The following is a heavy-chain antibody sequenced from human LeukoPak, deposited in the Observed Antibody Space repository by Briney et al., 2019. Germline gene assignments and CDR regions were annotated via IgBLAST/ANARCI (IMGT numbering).Heavy chain of an antibody. V-gene: IGHV3-21*01. Sequence: GGSLRLSCATSGFTFSGHSMSWVRQAPGKGLEWVSSITSTATHTYYADSVKGRFTISRGNAKNSLYLQMNSLRAEDTAVYYCTRDRDYYGSGFDYWGQGTLVTVSS. J-gene: IGHJ4*02. CDR3: TRDRDYYGSGFDY. D-gene: IGHD3-10*01. CDR2: ITSTATHT. CDR1: GFTFSGHS.